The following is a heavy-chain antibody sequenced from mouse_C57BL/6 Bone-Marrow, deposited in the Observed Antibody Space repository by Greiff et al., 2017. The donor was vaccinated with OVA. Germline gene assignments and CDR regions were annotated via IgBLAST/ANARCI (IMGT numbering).Heavy chain of an antibody. CDR1: GYTFTDYE. CDR3: ACSFYYYGSSYGY. J-gene: IGHJ2*01. CDR2: IDPETGGT. V-gene: IGHV1-15*01. Sequence: QVQLQQSGAELVRPGASVTLSCKASGYTFTDYEMHWVKQTPVHGLEWIGAIDPETGGTAYNQKFKGKAILTADKSSSTAYMQLSSLTTEDSAIYYCACSFYYYGSSYGYWGQGTTLTVSS. D-gene: IGHD1-1*01.